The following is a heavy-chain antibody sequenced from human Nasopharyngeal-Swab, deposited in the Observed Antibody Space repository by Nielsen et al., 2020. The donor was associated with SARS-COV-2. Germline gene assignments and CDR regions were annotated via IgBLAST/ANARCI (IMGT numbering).Heavy chain of an antibody. V-gene: IGHV3-23*01. J-gene: IGHJ4*02. CDR3: ARAWSRDGYNVDY. Sequence: GGSLTLSCAASGFTFSNYGMSWVRQTPGKGLEWVSLISGSGGRATYADSVKGRFTISRDNAKNTLYLQMISLRAEDTAVYYCARAWSRDGYNVDYWGQGTLVTVSS. D-gene: IGHD5-24*01. CDR2: ISGSGGRA. CDR1: GFTFSNYG.